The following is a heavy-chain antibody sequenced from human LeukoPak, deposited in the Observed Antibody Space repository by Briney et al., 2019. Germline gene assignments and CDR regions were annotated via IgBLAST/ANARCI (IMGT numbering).Heavy chain of an antibody. CDR3: ARVESERTKWELLGGGDY. D-gene: IGHD1-26*01. J-gene: IGHJ4*02. CDR1: GFTFSSYE. CDR2: ISSSGSTI. Sequence: GGSLRLSCAASGFTFSSYEMNWVRQAPGKGLEWVSYISSSGSTIYYADSVKGRFTISRDNAKNSLYLQMNSLRVEDTAVYYCARVESERTKWELLGGGDYWGQGTLVTVSS. V-gene: IGHV3-48*03.